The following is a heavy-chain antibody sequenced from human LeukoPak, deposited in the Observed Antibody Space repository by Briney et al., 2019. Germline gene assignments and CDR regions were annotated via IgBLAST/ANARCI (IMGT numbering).Heavy chain of an antibody. V-gene: IGHV3-11*01. Sequence: GGSLRLSCAASGFTFSDDYMSWIRQAPGKGLEWVSYISSSGYTIYYADSVKGRFTISRDNAKNSLFLQMNSLRAEDTAVYYCARDGGSGSYYYYGMDVWGQGTTVTVSS. CDR3: ARDGGSGSYYYYGMDV. J-gene: IGHJ6*02. D-gene: IGHD3-10*01. CDR1: GFTFSDDY. CDR2: ISSSGYTI.